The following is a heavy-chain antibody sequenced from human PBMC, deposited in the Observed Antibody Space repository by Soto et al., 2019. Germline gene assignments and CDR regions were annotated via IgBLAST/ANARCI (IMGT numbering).Heavy chain of an antibody. CDR3: VRDGTKTLRDWFDP. CDR2: IYATGTT. V-gene: IGHV4-4*07. CDR1: GAAISGFY. D-gene: IGHD1-1*01. Sequence: SWTLSLTCTVSGAAISGFYWSWIRKSAGKGLEWIGRIYATGTTDYNPSLKIRVMMSVDTSKKQFSLKLRSVTAADTAVYYCVRDGTKTLRDWFDPWGQGISVTVSS. J-gene: IGHJ5*02.